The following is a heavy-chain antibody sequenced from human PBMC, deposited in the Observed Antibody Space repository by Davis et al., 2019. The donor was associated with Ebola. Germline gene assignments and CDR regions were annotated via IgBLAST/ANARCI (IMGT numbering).Heavy chain of an antibody. D-gene: IGHD2-15*01. CDR3: ARDPGYCSGGSCYSLGFDY. CDR2: LYSGAGGST. CDR1: GFTVSFNY. J-gene: IGHJ4*02. V-gene: IGHV3-66*02. Sequence: GESLKISCAASGFTVSFNYMTWVRQAPGKGLEWVSILYSGAGGSTYYADSVKGRFTISRDNAKNSLYLQMNSLRAEDTAVYYCARDPGYCSGGSCYSLGFDYWGQGTLVTVSS.